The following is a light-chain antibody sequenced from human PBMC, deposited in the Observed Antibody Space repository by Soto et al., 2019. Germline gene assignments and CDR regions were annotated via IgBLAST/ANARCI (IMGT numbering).Light chain of an antibody. Sequence: TVMTQSPATLSVSRGERATLSCRASQSVRSNLAWYQQKPGQAPRLLIYGASTRATGIPARFSGSGSGTEFTLTISSLQSEDFAVYYCQQYNDWWTFGQGTKVDIK. CDR3: QQYNDWWT. J-gene: IGKJ1*01. CDR2: GAS. CDR1: QSVRSN. V-gene: IGKV3-15*01.